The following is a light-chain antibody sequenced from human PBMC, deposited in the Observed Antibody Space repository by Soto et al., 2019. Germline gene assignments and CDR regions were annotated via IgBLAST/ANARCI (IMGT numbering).Light chain of an antibody. CDR2: LGY. CDR3: MQAVQRPVT. Sequence: EIVMTQTPLSLPVTPGEPASISCRSSRSLLHSDGYTYLAWYLQKPGQSPQLLIYLGYKRASGGPYRFSGSGSGTDFTLKISRVEAEDVGVYYSMQAVQRPVTFGGGTRVEIK. CDR1: RSLLHSDGYTY. V-gene: IGKV2-28*01. J-gene: IGKJ4*01.